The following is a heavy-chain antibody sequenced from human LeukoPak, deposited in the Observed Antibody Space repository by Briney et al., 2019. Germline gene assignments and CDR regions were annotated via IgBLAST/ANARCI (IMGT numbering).Heavy chain of an antibody. Sequence: PGGSLRLSCAASGFTFSDATIYWVRQVSGKGLEWLGHIRTKANTYATAVAASVKGRFTIARLDSKNTAYLQMNSLKSEDTAVYYCSGWDGSYEYWGQRTLVTVSS. CDR1: GFTFSDAT. CDR3: SGWDGSYEY. CDR2: IRTKANTYAT. V-gene: IGHV3-73*01. J-gene: IGHJ4*02. D-gene: IGHD3-10*01.